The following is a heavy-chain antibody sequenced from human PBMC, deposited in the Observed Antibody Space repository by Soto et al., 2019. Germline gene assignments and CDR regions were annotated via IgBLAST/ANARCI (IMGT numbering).Heavy chain of an antibody. Sequence: HPGGSLRLSCAASGFTFSSYGMHWVRQAPGKGLEWVAVISYDGSNKYYADSVKGRFTISRDNSKNTLYLQMNSLRAEDTAVYYCAKDHIRLYSSSSSPSLDYYYGMDVWGQGTTVTVSS. V-gene: IGHV3-30*18. D-gene: IGHD6-6*01. CDR3: AKDHIRLYSSSSSPSLDYYYGMDV. J-gene: IGHJ6*02. CDR1: GFTFSSYG. CDR2: ISYDGSNK.